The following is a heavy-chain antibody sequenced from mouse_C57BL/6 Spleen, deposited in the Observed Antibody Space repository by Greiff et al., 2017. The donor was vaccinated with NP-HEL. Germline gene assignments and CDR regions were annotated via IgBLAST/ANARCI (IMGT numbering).Heavy chain of an antibody. J-gene: IGHJ3*01. CDR3: ARYYYSNYGGFAY. D-gene: IGHD2-5*01. V-gene: IGHV1-18*01. Sequence: EVQLQQSGPELVKPGASVKIPCKASGYTFTDYNMDWVKQSHGKSLEWIGDINPNNGGTIYNQKFKGKATLTVDKSSSTAYMELRSLTSEDTAVYYCARYYYSNYGGFAYWGQGTLVTVSA. CDR2: INPNNGGT. CDR1: GYTFTDYN.